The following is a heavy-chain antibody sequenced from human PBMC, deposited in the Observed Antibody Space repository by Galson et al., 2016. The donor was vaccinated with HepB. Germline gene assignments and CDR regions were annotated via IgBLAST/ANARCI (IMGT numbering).Heavy chain of an antibody. CDR2: IRSKTYGVTS. Sequence: SLRLSCAASGFTFGDYALSWFRQAPGKGLEWVGFIRSKTYGVTSEYAASVKGRFTISREDSKSIAYLQMNSMRTEDTAMYYCSRERPVRSYYGLGSYPNDFWGQGTQVTVSS. D-gene: IGHD3-10*01. CDR3: SRERPVRSYYGLGSYPNDF. J-gene: IGHJ4*02. CDR1: GFTFGDYA. V-gene: IGHV3-49*03.